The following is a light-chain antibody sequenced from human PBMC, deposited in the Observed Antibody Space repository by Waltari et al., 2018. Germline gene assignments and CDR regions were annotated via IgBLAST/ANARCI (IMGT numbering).Light chain of an antibody. V-gene: IGLV3-25*03. J-gene: IGLJ2*01. Sequence: SYELTQPPSVSVSLGQTARLTCPGDALPNQYAYWYQQTPGQAPVVVIYKDSERPSGIPEGFSGSTSGTTVTLAISGVQGEDGADYYGQSTDSSGTCVVFGGGTKLTV. CDR3: QSTDSSGTCVV. CDR2: KDS. CDR1: ALPNQY.